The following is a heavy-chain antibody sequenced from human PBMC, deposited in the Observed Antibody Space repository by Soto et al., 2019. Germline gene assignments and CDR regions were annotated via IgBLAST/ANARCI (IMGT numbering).Heavy chain of an antibody. V-gene: IGHV4-59*01. CDR3: ARTEAPLWFGEFDY. CDR1: GGSISSYY. CDR2: IYYSGST. J-gene: IGHJ4*02. D-gene: IGHD3-10*01. Sequence: SETLSLTCTVSGGSISSYYWSWIRQPPGKGLEWIGYIYYSGSTNYNPSLKSRVTISVDTSKNQFSLKLSSVTAADTAVYYCARTEAPLWFGEFDYWGQGTLVTVSS.